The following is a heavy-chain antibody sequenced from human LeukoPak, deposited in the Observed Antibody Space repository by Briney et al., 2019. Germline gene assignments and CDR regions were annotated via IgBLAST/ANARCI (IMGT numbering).Heavy chain of an antibody. CDR1: GGSISSGDYY. CDR2: IYYSGST. D-gene: IGHD2-21*02. V-gene: IGHV4-30-4*01. Sequence: SETLSLTCTVSGGSISSGDYYWSWIRQPPGKGLEWIGYIYYSGSTYYNPSLKSRVTISVDTSKNQFSLKLSSVTAAATAVYYCARGNIVVVTAVHFDYWGQGTLVTVSS. J-gene: IGHJ4*02. CDR3: ARGNIVVVTAVHFDY.